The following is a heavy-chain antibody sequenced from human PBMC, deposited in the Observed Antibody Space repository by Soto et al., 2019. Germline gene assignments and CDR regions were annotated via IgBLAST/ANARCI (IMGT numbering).Heavy chain of an antibody. CDR1: GFTFSSYS. V-gene: IGHV3-21*01. J-gene: IGHJ6*02. CDR3: ARERIQLWFGGGDYYYYGMDV. CDR2: ISSSSSYI. Sequence: EVQLVESGGGLVKPGGSLRLSCAASGFTFSSYSMNWVRQAPGKGLEWVSSISSSSSYIYYADSVKGRFTISRDNAKKSLYLQMNSLRAEDTAVDYWARERIQLWFGGGDYYYYGMDVWGQGTTVTVSS. D-gene: IGHD5-18*01.